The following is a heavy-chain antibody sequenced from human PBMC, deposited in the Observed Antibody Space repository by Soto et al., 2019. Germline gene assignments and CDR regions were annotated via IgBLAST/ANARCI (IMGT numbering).Heavy chain of an antibody. D-gene: IGHD1-26*01. V-gene: IGHV3-30*18. CDR1: GFTFSSYG. CDR3: AKGGPGGGRHFYYGMDV. J-gene: IGHJ6*02. Sequence: QMQLVESGGGVVQAGTSLRLSCVASGFTFSSYGFHWVRQRPGKGLEWVAVISNDGQSEHYSASVKGRFSVSGERPGSTVYMQMHRLRTDDTAVYYCAKGGPGGGRHFYYGMDVWGQGTTVTVSS. CDR2: ISNDGQSE.